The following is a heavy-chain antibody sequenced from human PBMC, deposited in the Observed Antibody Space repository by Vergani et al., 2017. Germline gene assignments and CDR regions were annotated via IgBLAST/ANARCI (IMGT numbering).Heavy chain of an antibody. D-gene: IGHD4/OR15-4a*01. CDR3: AISTNSPDDYVSDDYFRRTLDV. Sequence: QVQLVQSGAEVKKPGASVKVSCRASGYSFSSYDISWVRQATGQGLEWMGWMNPNSGTTGYAQKFQGRVTMTRNTSINTAYMELSRLSFEDAAVYYCAISTNSPDDYVSDDYFRRTLDVWGKGTTVTVS. V-gene: IGHV1-8*01. J-gene: IGHJ6*03. CDR1: GYSFSSYD. CDR2: MNPNSGTT.